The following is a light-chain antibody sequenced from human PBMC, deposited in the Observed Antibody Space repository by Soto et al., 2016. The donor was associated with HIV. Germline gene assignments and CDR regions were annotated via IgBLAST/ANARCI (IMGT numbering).Light chain of an antibody. V-gene: IGLV3-10*01. J-gene: IGLJ3*02. CDR3: YSIDSSGHLWV. Sequence: SYELTRPPSVSVSPGQTARITCSGDALAKKYAYWYQQKSGQAPVLVIYEDSKRPSGIPERFSGSSSGTMATLSISGAQVEDEADYYCYSIDSSGHLWVFGGGTKLTVL. CDR2: EDS. CDR1: ALAKKY.